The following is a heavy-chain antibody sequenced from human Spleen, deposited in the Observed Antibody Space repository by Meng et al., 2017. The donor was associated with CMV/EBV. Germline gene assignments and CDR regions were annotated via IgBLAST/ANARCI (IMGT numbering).Heavy chain of an antibody. J-gene: IGHJ4*02. V-gene: IGHV1-18*01. CDR1: GYTFTSYG. CDR3: ARDTTTRSGYSLCYFDY. CDR2: ISAYNGNT. Sequence: ASVKVSCKASGYTFTSYGIRWVRQAPGQGLEWMGWISAYNGNTNYAQKLQGRVTMTTDTSTSTDYKELRSLRSDDTAVYYCARDTTTRSGYSLCYFDYWGQGTLVTVSS. D-gene: IGHD3-3*01.